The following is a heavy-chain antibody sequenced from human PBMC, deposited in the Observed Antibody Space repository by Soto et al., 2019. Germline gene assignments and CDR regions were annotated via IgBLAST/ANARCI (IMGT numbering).Heavy chain of an antibody. CDR3: AKDRLSRGYSYGPYYYYGMDV. J-gene: IGHJ6*02. Sequence: HPGGSLRLSCAASGFTFSSYGMHWVRQAPGKGLEWVAVISYDGSNKYYADSVKGRFTISRDNSKNTLYLQMNSLRAEDTAVYYCAKDRLSRGYSYGPYYYYGMDVWGQGTTVTVSS. CDR1: GFTFSSYG. D-gene: IGHD5-18*01. V-gene: IGHV3-30*18. CDR2: ISYDGSNK.